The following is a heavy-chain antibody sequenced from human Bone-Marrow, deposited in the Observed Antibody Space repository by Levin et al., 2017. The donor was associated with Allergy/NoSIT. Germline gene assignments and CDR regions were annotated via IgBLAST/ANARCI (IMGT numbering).Heavy chain of an antibody. CDR2: IDPTRGDT. D-gene: IGHD6-13*01. CDR1: RSTFTDYY. CDR3: ARGGASSNDY. J-gene: IGHJ4*02. Sequence: GASVKVSCTVSRSTFTDYYIHWIRQTPGQGLEWIGWIDPTRGDTKFAEKFHARVVLTMNSSISTAYMELGRLRFDDTALYYCARGGASSNDYWGQGTLVTVSS. V-gene: IGHV1-2*02.